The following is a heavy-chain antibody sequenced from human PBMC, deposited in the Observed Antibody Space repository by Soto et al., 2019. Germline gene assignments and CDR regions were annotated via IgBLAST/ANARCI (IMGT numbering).Heavy chain of an antibody. CDR1: GYPFTTYY. CDR2: IDPRSGGT. D-gene: IGHD3-10*01. J-gene: IGHJ4*02. V-gene: IGHV1-2*02. CDR3: ATDDYGIFTY. Sequence: ASVKVSCKVSGYPFTTYYIHWVRQAPGQGLEWMGWIDPRSGGTVYEQKFQGRVTMTRDTSISTVYMDLSGLTSDDTALYYCATDDYGIFTYWGQGSLGAVS.